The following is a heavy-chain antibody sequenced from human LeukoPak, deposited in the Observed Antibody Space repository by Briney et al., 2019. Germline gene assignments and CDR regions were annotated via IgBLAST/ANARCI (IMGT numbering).Heavy chain of an antibody. CDR2: ISSSSSTI. V-gene: IGHV3-11*04. D-gene: IGHD6-6*01. Sequence: PGGSLRLSCAASGFTFSDHYMDWVRQAPGKGLEWVSYISSSSSTIYYADSVKGRITISRDNAKNSLYLQMNSLRAEDTAVYYCARDPLRSSSLGDAFDIWGQGTMVTVSS. CDR3: ARDPLRSSSLGDAFDI. CDR1: GFTFSDHY. J-gene: IGHJ3*02.